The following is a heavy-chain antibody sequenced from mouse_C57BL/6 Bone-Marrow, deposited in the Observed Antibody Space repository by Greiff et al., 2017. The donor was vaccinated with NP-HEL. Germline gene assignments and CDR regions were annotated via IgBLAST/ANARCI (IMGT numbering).Heavy chain of an antibody. Sequence: EVKLMESGGDLVKPGGSLKLSCAASGFTFSSYGMSWVRQTPDKRLEWVATISSGGSYTYYPDSVKGRFTISRDNAKNTLYLQMSSLKSEDTAMYYCASPYYYGSTTYWGQGTLVTVSA. J-gene: IGHJ3*01. D-gene: IGHD1-1*01. CDR1: GFTFSSYG. V-gene: IGHV5-6*01. CDR2: ISSGGSYT. CDR3: ASPYYYGSTTY.